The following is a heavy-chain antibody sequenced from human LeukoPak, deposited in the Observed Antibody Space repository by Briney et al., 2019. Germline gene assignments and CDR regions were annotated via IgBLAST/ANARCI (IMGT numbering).Heavy chain of an antibody. Sequence: GASVKVSCKASGYTFTSYGISWVRQAPGQGLEWMGWISAYNGNTNYAQKLQGRVTMTTDTSTSTAYMELRSLRSDDTAVYYCARDRGSYSGDYYYYMDVWGKGTTVTVSS. CDR3: ARDRGSYSGDYYYYMDV. J-gene: IGHJ6*03. CDR1: GYTFTSYG. CDR2: ISAYNGNT. V-gene: IGHV1-18*01. D-gene: IGHD3-10*01.